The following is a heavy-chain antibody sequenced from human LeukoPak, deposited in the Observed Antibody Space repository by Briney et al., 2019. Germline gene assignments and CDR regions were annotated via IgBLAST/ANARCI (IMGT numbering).Heavy chain of an antibody. J-gene: IGHJ4*02. V-gene: IGHV3-48*02. CDR1: GFTFSSYS. CDR3: ARGGVYYGDYHGIVY. CDR2: ISSSSSTI. D-gene: IGHD4-17*01. Sequence: GGSLRLSCAASGFTFSSYSMNWVRQAPGKGLEWVSHISSSSSTIYYADSVKGRFTISRDNAKNSLYLQMNSLRDEDAAVYYCARGGVYYGDYHGIVYWGQGALVTVSS.